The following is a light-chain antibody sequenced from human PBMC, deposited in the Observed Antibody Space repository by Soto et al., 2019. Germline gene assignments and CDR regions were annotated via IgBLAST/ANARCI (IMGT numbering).Light chain of an antibody. Sequence: DIQMTQSPSTLSVSIGDRVTITCRASQNIGSRLAWYQQKLGKAPKLLIFAASTLDTGVPSRFSGSGSGTEFTLTISSLQPDDFATYFCQQYNSYNTFGQGTKLEIE. J-gene: IGKJ2*01. CDR3: QQYNSYNT. CDR2: AAS. V-gene: IGKV1-5*03. CDR1: QNIGSR.